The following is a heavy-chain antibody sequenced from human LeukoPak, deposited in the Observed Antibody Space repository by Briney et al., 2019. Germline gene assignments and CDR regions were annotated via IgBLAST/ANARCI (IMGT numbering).Heavy chain of an antibody. Sequence: PGRSLRLSCAASGFTFDDYAMHWVRQVPGKGLEWVSGISWNSGSIGYADSVKGRFTISRDNAKNSLYLQMNSLRAEDTALYYCAKEDYWGQGTLVTVSS. CDR2: ISWNSGSI. V-gene: IGHV3-9*01. CDR1: GFTFDDYA. CDR3: AKEDY. J-gene: IGHJ4*02.